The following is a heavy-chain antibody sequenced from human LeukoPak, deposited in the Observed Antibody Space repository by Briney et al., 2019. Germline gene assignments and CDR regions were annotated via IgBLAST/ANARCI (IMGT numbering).Heavy chain of an antibody. V-gene: IGHV1-2*02. CDR2: IKPNSGGT. CDR3: ARGDEWELAIDF. J-gene: IGHJ4*02. D-gene: IGHD1-26*01. Sequence: ASVKVSCKPSGYPFSGHYINWVRHAPGQGLEWMGWIKPNSGGTNYAQKFQGRLSMTRDTTISTVYMELTRLTSDDTAVYYCARGDEWELAIDFWGQGTLITASS. CDR1: GYPFSGHY.